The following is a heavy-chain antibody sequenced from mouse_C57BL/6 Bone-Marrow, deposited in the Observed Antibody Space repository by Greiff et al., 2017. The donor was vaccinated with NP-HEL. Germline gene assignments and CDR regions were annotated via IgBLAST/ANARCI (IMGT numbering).Heavy chain of an antibody. V-gene: IGHV1-36*01. Sequence: SGFTFTDYYMHWVKQSHGKSLEWIGLVYPYNGGTSYNQKFKGKATLTVDTSSSTVYMELNSLTSEDSAVYYCAIYYGYEGWDYYWGQGTTLTVSS. CDR1: GFTFTDYY. D-gene: IGHD2-2*01. J-gene: IGHJ2*01. CDR3: AIYYGYEGWDYY. CDR2: VYPYNGGT.